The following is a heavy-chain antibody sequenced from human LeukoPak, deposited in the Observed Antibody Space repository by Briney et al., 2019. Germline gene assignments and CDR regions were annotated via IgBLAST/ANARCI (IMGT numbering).Heavy chain of an antibody. Sequence: PGGSLRLSCAASGFTFSSYAMHWVRQAPGKGLEYVSAISSNGGSTYYANSVKGRFTISRDNSKNSLYLQMNSLRAEDMALYYCAKDLDSSGWYSNAFDIWGQGTMVTVSS. CDR1: GFTFSSYA. D-gene: IGHD6-19*01. V-gene: IGHV3-64*01. CDR2: ISSNGGST. J-gene: IGHJ3*02. CDR3: AKDLDSSGWYSNAFDI.